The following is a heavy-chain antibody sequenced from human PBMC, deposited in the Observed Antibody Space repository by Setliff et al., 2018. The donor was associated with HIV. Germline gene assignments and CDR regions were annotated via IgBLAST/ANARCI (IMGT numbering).Heavy chain of an antibody. CDR1: GYSISSGYY. CDR2: ISHSGST. D-gene: IGHD3-22*01. Sequence: LSLTCVVSGYSISSGYYWGWIRQPPGKGLEWIASISHSGSTYHNLSLKSRVTISVDTSKKQFSLKLSSVTAADTAVYYCARLVEAYDSSGYFFNWFDPWSQGTLVTVSS. CDR3: ARLVEAYDSSGYFFNWFDP. J-gene: IGHJ5*02. V-gene: IGHV4-38-2*01.